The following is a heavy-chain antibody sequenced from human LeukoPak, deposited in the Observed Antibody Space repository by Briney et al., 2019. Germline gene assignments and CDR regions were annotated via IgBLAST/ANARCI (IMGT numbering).Heavy chain of an antibody. CDR2: INPNSGGT. CDR1: GYTFTGYY. V-gene: IGHV1-2*02. CDR3: ARDLTIYSSGYVNWFDP. D-gene: IGHD3-22*01. J-gene: IGHJ5*02. Sequence: ASVKVSCKASGYTFTGYYMHWVRQAPGQGLEWMGWINPNSGGTNYARKFQGRVTMTRDTSISTAYMELSRLRSDDTAVYYCARDLTIYSSGYVNWFDPWGQGTLVTVSS.